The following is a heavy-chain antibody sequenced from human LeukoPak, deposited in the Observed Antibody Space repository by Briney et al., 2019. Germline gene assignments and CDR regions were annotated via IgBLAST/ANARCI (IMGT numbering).Heavy chain of an antibody. V-gene: IGHV3-53*01. CDR1: GFTVSSNY. CDR3: ASGSGWYGRGFDI. Sequence: GGSLRLSCAASGFTVSSNYMSWVRQAPGKGLEWVSVIYSGGSTYYADSVKGRFTISRDNSKNTLYLQMNSLRAEDTAVYYCASGSGWYGRGFDIWGQGTMVTVSS. J-gene: IGHJ3*02. CDR2: IYSGGST. D-gene: IGHD6-19*01.